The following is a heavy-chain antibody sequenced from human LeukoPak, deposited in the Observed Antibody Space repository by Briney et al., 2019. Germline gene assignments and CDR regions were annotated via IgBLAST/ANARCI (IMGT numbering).Heavy chain of an antibody. CDR1: GYTFTSYD. D-gene: IGHD1-26*01. J-gene: IGHJ4*02. V-gene: IGHV1-8*01. CDR3: ARGTSLLYSGSYYEYYFDY. Sequence: GASVKVSCKASGYTFTSYDINWVRQATGQGLEWMGWMNPNSGNTGYAQKFQGRVTITTDESTSTAYMELSSLRSEDTAVYYCARGTSLLYSGSYYEYYFDYWGQGTLVTVSS. CDR2: MNPNSGNT.